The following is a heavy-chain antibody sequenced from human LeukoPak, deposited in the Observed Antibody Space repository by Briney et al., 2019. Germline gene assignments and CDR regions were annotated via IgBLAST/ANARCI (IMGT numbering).Heavy chain of an antibody. CDR2: INPNSGGT. D-gene: IGHD5-24*01. CDR1: GYTFTGYY. Sequence: GASVKVSCKASGYTFTGYYMHWVRQAPGQGLEWMGWINPNSGGTTYEQKFQGRVTMTSDTSTSTAYMELYSLRSDDTAVYYCARPPGRDGYNRYDYWGQGTLVTVSS. J-gene: IGHJ4*02. CDR3: ARPPGRDGYNRYDY. V-gene: IGHV1-2*02.